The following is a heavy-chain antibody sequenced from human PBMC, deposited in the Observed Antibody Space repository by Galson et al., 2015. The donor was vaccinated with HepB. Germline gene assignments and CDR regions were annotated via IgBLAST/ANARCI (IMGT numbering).Heavy chain of an antibody. D-gene: IGHD3-22*01. CDR1: GYTFTGYY. CDR2: INPNSGGT. Sequence: SCKASGYTFTGYYMHWVRQAPGQGLEWMGRINPNSGGTNYAQKFQGRVTMTRDTSISTAYMELSRLRSDDTAVYYCARLYYDSSGAIDYWGQGTLVTVSS. V-gene: IGHV1-2*06. CDR3: ARLYYDSSGAIDY. J-gene: IGHJ4*02.